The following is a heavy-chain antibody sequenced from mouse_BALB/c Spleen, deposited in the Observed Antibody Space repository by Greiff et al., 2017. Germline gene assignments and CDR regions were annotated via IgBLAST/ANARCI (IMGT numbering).Heavy chain of an antibody. CDR3: ARDGNYEAY. D-gene: IGHD2-1*01. J-gene: IGHJ3*01. CDR1: GFTFSDYY. V-gene: IGHV5-4*02. Sequence: EVKVVESGGGLVKPGGSLKLSCAASGFTFSDYYMYWVRQTPEKRLEWVATISDGGSYTYYPDSVKGRFTISRDNAKNNLYLQMSSLKSEDTAMYYCARDGNYEAYWGQGTLVTVSA. CDR2: ISDGGSYT.